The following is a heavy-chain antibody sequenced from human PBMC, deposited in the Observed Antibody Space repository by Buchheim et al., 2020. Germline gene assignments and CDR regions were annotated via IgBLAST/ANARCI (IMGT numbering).Heavy chain of an antibody. CDR1: GGSISNSSYY. Sequence: QLQLQESGPGLVKPSETLSLTCTVSGGSISNSSYYWGWIRQPPGKGLEWIGSIYYSGSTYYNPSLKSRVTISVDTSKNQFSLKLSSVTAADTAVYYCAREASCGGDCSTLDYWGQGTL. CDR3: AREASCGGDCSTLDY. V-gene: IGHV4-39*07. D-gene: IGHD2-21*02. J-gene: IGHJ4*02. CDR2: IYYSGST.